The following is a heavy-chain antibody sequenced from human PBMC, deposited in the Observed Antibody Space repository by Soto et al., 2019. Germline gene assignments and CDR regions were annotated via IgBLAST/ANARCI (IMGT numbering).Heavy chain of an antibody. V-gene: IGHV3-21*01. D-gene: IGHD6-13*01. CDR1: GFTFSSYS. J-gene: IGHJ6*02. CDR2: ISSSSSYI. CDR3: ARALGYSSSGYEVRSVYYYGMDV. Sequence: EVQLVESGGGLVKPGGSLRLSCAASGFTFSSYSMNWFRQAPGKGLEWVSSISSSSSYIYYADSVKGRFTISRDNAKKSLDQQMNSLRAEDTAVYQCARALGYSSSGYEVRSVYYYGMDVWGQGTTVTVSS.